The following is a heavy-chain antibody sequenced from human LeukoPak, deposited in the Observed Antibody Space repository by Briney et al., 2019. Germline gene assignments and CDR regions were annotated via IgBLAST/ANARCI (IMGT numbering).Heavy chain of an antibody. V-gene: IGHV3-23*01. D-gene: IGHD1-14*01. J-gene: IGHJ5*02. CDR3: AKARTGQPTNWFDP. CDR1: GFTFSSYA. Sequence: TGGSLRLSCAASGFTFSSYAMSWVRQAPGKGLEWVSAISGSGGSTYYADSVKGRFTISRDNSKNTLYLQMNSLRAEDTAVYYCAKARTGQPTNWFDPWGQGTLVTVSS. CDR2: ISGSGGST.